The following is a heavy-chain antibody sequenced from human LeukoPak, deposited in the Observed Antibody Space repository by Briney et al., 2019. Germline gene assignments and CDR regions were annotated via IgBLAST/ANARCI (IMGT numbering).Heavy chain of an antibody. CDR2: INHSGST. D-gene: IGHD3-10*01. J-gene: IGHJ5*02. V-gene: IGHV4-34*01. CDR3: AREVLWFGDPRCWFDP. Sequence: SETLSLTCAVYGGSLSDYYWSWVRQPPGKGLEWIGEINHSGSTNYNPSLESRVTISVDTSKNQFSLKLSSVTAADTAVYYCAREVLWFGDPRCWFDPWGQGTLVTVSS. CDR1: GGSLSDYY.